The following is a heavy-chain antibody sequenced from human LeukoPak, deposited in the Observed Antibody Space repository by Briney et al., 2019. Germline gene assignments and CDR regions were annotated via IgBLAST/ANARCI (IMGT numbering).Heavy chain of an antibody. CDR3: ARVVGWYFDL. D-gene: IGHD3-16*01. J-gene: IGHJ2*01. Sequence: SETLSLTCTVSGDSISSSSDYWGWIRQPPGKGLEWIGTIYYSGSTNYNPSLKSRVTISVDTSKNQFSLKLSSVTAADTAVYYCARVVGWYFDLWGRGTLVTVSS. CDR1: GDSISSSSDY. V-gene: IGHV4-39*07. CDR2: IYYSGST.